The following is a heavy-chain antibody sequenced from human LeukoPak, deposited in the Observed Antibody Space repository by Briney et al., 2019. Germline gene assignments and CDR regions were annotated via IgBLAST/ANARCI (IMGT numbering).Heavy chain of an antibody. Sequence: SETLSLTCTVPGGSISSGGYYWSWIRQHPGKGLEWIGYIYYSGSTYYNPSLKSRVTISVDTSKNQFSLKLSSVTAADTAVYYCARGSYYGSDPTWCDPWGQGTLVTVSS. V-gene: IGHV4-31*03. J-gene: IGHJ5*02. D-gene: IGHD3-10*01. CDR3: ARGSYYGSDPTWCDP. CDR1: GGSISSGGYY. CDR2: IYYSGST.